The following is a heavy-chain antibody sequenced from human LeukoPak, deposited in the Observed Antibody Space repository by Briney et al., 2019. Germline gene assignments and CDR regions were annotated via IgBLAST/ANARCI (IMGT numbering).Heavy chain of an antibody. CDR2: IHPNNGDT. Sequence: ASVKVSCKASGYTFSGTGWYLYWLRQAPGQGLECMGWIHPNNGDTAYAQKFEGRVAMTRDTSISTAYMELSRLRSDDTAVYYCARGLPRYYYYMDVWGKGTTVTVSS. D-gene: IGHD5/OR15-5a*01. CDR3: ARGLPRYYYYMDV. V-gene: IGHV1-2*02. J-gene: IGHJ6*03. CDR1: GYTFSGTGWY.